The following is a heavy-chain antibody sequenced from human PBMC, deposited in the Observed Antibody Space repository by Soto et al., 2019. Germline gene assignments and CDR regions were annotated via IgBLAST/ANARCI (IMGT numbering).Heavy chain of an antibody. J-gene: IGHJ5*02. V-gene: IGHV4-34*01. CDR3: ARGREGGGAS. CDR2: INPSGST. CDR1: GMSFSGNY. Sequence: PSETLSLTCGVYGMSFSGNYWSWIRQPPGEGLEWIGEINPSGSTNYSPSLKSRATISADTSKNQFSLKLSSVIAADTAVYYCARGREGGGASWGQGTLVTVSS. D-gene: IGHD1-26*01.